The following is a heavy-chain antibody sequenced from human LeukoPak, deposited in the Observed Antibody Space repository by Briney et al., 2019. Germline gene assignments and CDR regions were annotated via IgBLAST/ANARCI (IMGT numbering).Heavy chain of an antibody. D-gene: IGHD5-24*01. CDR1: GFPFSSYA. Sequence: GGSLRLSCSASGFPFSSYAMHWVRQAPGKGLEYVSAISDSGGSTYYADSVKGRFTISRDNSKNTLYLHMNSLRVEDTALYYCAKGLSGDFDNWGQGTLVTVSS. CDR2: ISDSGGST. J-gene: IGHJ4*02. V-gene: IGHV3-64*04. CDR3: AKGLSGDFDN.